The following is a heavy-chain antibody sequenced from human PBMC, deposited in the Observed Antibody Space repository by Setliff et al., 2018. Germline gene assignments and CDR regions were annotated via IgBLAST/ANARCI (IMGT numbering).Heavy chain of an antibody. CDR1: GYTFTDYY. D-gene: IGHD3-22*01. CDR2: VDPEDGET. CDR3: ARHPPPPNYFDIGALDS. V-gene: IGHV1-69-2*01. J-gene: IGHJ4*02. Sequence: GASVKVSCKASGYTFTDYYMHWVQQAPGKGLEWMGRVDPEDGETIYAEKFQGRVTITADTSTDTAYMELTSLRSDDTAVYYCARHPPPPNYFDIGALDSWGQGTLVTVSS.